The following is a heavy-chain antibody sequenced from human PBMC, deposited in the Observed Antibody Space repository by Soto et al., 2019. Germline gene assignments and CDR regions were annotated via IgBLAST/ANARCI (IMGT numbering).Heavy chain of an antibody. J-gene: IGHJ6*02. V-gene: IGHV3-30*03. CDR2: ISYDGSNK. D-gene: IGHD1-26*01. Sequence: RHWVRQAPGKGLEWVAVISYDGSNKYYADSVKGRFTISRDNSKNTLYLQMNSLRAEDTAVYYCAREGSGYSGSSSGMDVWGQGT. CDR3: AREGSGYSGSSSGMDV.